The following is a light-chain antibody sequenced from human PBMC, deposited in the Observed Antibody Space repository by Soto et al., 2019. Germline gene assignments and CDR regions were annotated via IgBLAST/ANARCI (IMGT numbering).Light chain of an antibody. CDR2: SDN. Sequence: QSVLAQPPSASGSPGQRVTISCSGSSSNIGSNRVDWFQQVPGTAPKFLISSDNQRPAGVPDRFSGSKSGTSASLAISGLRSEDEADYYCAAWDASLSVHVFGGGTQRTVL. CDR1: SSNIGSNR. J-gene: IGLJ3*02. V-gene: IGLV1-47*02. CDR3: AAWDASLSVHV.